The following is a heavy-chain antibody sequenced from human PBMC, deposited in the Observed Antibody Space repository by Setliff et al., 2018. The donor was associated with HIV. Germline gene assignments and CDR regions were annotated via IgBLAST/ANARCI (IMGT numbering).Heavy chain of an antibody. Sequence: GESLKISCKGSGYSFNSYWIGWVRQMPGKGLEWMGIIYPGDSDTRYSPSFQGQVTISADKSISTAYLQWSGLKASDTAMYYCARQTLGYCSGGSCYGGAFDIWGQGTMVTV. D-gene: IGHD2-15*01. CDR1: GYSFNSYW. V-gene: IGHV5-51*01. J-gene: IGHJ3*02. CDR2: IYPGDSDT. CDR3: ARQTLGYCSGGSCYGGAFDI.